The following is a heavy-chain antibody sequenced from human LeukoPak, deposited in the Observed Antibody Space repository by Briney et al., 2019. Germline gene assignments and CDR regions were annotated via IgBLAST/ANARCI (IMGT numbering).Heavy chain of an antibody. CDR1: GFTFSSYG. CDR3: AELGITMIGGV. J-gene: IGHJ6*04. V-gene: IGHV3-30*02. D-gene: IGHD3-10*02. CDR2: IQYDGSNK. Sequence: GGSLRLSCAASGFTFSSYGMHWVRQAPGKGLEWVAFIQYDGSNKYYADSVKGRFTISRDNSKNTLYLQMNSLRAEDTAVYYCAELGITMIGGVWGKGTTVTISS.